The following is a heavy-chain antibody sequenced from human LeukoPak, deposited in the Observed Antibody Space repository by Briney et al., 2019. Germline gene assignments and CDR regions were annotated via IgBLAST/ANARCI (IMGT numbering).Heavy chain of an antibody. CDR2: ISYDGSNK. Sequence: PGGSLRLSCAAPGFTFSSYGMHWVRQAPGKGLEWVAVISYDGSNKYYADSVKGRFTISRDNSKNTLYLQMNSLRAEDTAVYYCAKDLRITMIHAGDYFDYWGQGTLVTVSS. CDR3: AKDLRITMIHAGDYFDY. J-gene: IGHJ4*02. V-gene: IGHV3-30*18. CDR1: GFTFSSYG. D-gene: IGHD3-22*01.